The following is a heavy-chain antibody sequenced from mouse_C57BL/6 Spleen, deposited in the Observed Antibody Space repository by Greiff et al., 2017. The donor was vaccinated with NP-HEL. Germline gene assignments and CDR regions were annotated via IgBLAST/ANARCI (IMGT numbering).Heavy chain of an antibody. Sequence: VQLQQSGAELVRPGASVKLSCKASGYTFTDYYINWVKQRPGQGLEWIARIYPGSGNTYYNEKFKGKATLTAEKSSSTAYMQLSSLTSEDSAVYFCAIPLDYGSSYWYFDVWGTGTTVTVSS. CDR3: AIPLDYGSSYWYFDV. V-gene: IGHV1-76*01. CDR1: GYTFTDYY. D-gene: IGHD1-1*01. J-gene: IGHJ1*03. CDR2: IYPGSGNT.